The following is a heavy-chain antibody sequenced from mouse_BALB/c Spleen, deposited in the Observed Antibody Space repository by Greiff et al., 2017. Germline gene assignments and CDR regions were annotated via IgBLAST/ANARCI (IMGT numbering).Heavy chain of an antibody. J-gene: IGHJ2*01. CDR3: ARNWAGFDY. CDR1: GFTFSSFG. D-gene: IGHD4-1*01. Sequence: EVQRVESGGGLVQPGGSRKLSCAASGFTFSSFGMHWVRQAPEKGLEWVAYISSGSSTIYYADTVKGRFTISRDNPKNTLFLQMTSLRSEDTAMYYCARNWAGFDYWGQGTTLTVSS. CDR2: ISSGSSTI. V-gene: IGHV5-17*02.